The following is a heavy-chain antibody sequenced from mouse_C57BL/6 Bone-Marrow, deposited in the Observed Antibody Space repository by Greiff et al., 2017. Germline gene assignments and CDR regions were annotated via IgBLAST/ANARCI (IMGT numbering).Heavy chain of an antibody. Sequence: QVQLQQPGAELVRPGTSVKLSCKASGYTFTSYWMHWVKQRPGQGLEWIGVIDPSDSYTNYNQKFKGKATLNVDTSSSTAYMQLSSLTSEDSAVYYCARGLLAWFAYWGQGTLVTVSA. CDR1: GYTFTSYW. V-gene: IGHV1-59*01. J-gene: IGHJ3*01. D-gene: IGHD2-3*01. CDR3: ARGLLAWFAY. CDR2: IDPSDSYT.